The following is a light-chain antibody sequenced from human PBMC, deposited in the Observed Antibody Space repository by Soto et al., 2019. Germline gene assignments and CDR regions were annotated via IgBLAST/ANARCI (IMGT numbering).Light chain of an antibody. CDR3: QQYGSSPT. Sequence: IVLTQSPGTLSLFPGERATLSCRASQSITSGYSAWYQQKPGQSPRLLIYGASSRATGIPDRFSGSGSGTDFTLTISRLEPEDFAVYYCQQYGSSPTFGQGTRLEIK. CDR2: GAS. CDR1: QSITSGY. V-gene: IGKV3-20*01. J-gene: IGKJ5*01.